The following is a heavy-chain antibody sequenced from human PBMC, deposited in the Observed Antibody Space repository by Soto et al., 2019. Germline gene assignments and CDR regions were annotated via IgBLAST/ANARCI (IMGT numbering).Heavy chain of an antibody. CDR1: GGSISTSRSY. CDR2: IFYSGST. D-gene: IGHD2-21*01. Sequence: SETLSLTCNVSGGSISTSRSYWAWIRQPPGRGLEWLANIFYSGSTYYNPSLASRVTVSVDTSKNEFSLKLRSVTAADTAVYYCARQPTTGDTDLWFDPWGQGTLVTVSS. CDR3: ARQPTTGDTDLWFDP. V-gene: IGHV4-39*01. J-gene: IGHJ5*02.